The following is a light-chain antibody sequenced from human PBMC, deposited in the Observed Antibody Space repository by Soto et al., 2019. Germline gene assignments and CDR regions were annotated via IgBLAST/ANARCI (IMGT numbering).Light chain of an antibody. V-gene: IGKV4-1*01. CDR1: QTVLYNSNNKNY. J-gene: IGKJ1*01. Sequence: DIVMTQSPDSLAVSLGERATINCKPSQTVLYNSNNKNYLAWYQQKPRQPPKLLISWASTRESGVPDRFSGSGSGTDFTLTISSLQAEDVAVYYCQQFYSTPRTFGQGTKVEVK. CDR3: QQFYSTPRT. CDR2: WAS.